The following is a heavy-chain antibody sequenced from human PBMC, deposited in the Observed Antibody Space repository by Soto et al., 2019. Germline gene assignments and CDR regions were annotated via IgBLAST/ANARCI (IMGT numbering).Heavy chain of an antibody. V-gene: IGHV4-59*01. CDR1: GGSISSYY. D-gene: IGHD3-3*01. CDR2: FYYSGST. J-gene: IGHJ6*02. Sequence: SETLSLTCTVSGGSISSYYWSWIRQPPGKGLEWIGYFYYSGSTNYNPSLKSRVTISVDTSKNQFSLKLSSVTAADTAVYYCARGGQYYDFWSADYYYYGMDVWGQGTTVTVSS. CDR3: ARGGQYYDFWSADYYYYGMDV.